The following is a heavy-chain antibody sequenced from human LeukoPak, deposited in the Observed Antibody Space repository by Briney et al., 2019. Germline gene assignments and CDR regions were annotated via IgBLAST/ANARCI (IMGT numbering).Heavy chain of an antibody. CDR3: ACRSRYSIGWSFDQ. V-gene: IGHV5-51*01. Sequence: GESLKISFKGSGYSFPSYLIGWVRQIPGKGLGWMGIINPGDSGTRYSASFQGQVTISADKSISTTYLQWSSLMDSDTAMYYRACRSRYSIGWSFDQWGQGTLVTVSS. D-gene: IGHD6-19*01. CDR1: GYSFPSYL. CDR2: INPGDSGT. J-gene: IGHJ4*02.